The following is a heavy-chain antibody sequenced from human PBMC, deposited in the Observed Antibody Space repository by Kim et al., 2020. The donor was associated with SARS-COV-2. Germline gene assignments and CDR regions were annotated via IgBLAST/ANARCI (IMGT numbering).Heavy chain of an antibody. J-gene: IGHJ4*02. CDR1: GFTFSSYS. CDR2: ISGSSSYI. D-gene: IGHD1-26*01. V-gene: IGHV3-21*01. CDR3: ARAWGGSYFDY. Sequence: GGSLRLSCAASGFTFSSYSMNWVRQAPGKGLEWVSSISGSSSYIYYADSVKGRFTISRDNAKNSLYVQMNSLRAEDTAVYYCARAWGGSYFDYWGQGTLVTVSS.